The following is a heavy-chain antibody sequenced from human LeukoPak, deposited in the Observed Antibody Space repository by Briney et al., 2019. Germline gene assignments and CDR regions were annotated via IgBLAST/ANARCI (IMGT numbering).Heavy chain of an antibody. J-gene: IGHJ4*02. V-gene: IGHV1-18*01. Sequence: ASVKVSCKASGYTFTSYGISWVRQAPGQGLEWMGWISAYNGNTNYAQKLQGRVTMTTDTSTSTVYMELSSLRSEDTAVYYCARETDLVAAAFWGQGTLVTVSS. CDR3: ARETDLVAAAF. D-gene: IGHD2-15*01. CDR2: ISAYNGNT. CDR1: GYTFTSYG.